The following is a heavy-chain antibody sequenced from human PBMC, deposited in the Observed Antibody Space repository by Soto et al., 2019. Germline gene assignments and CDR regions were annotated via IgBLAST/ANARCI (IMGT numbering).Heavy chain of an antibody. CDR2: IIPIFGTA. CDR3: ARDHPLSDAIRGGCSHGTANTEIDS. Sequence: SVKVSCKASGGTFSSYAISWVRQAPGQGLEWMGGIIPIFGTANYAQKFQGRVTITADESTSTAYMELSSLRSEDTAVYYCARDHPLSDAIRGGCSHGTANTEIDSWGQRDALTVAS. J-gene: IGHJ5*01. D-gene: IGHD6-19*01. V-gene: IGHV1-69*13. CDR1: GGTFSSYA.